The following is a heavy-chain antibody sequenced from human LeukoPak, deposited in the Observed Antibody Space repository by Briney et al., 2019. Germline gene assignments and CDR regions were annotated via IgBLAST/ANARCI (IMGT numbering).Heavy chain of an antibody. CDR2: MYYSGNT. CDR3: ARQYFDRTGYYYFDY. CDR1: GDAITGSSYY. Sequence: PSETLSLTCTVSGDAITGSSYYWGWIRQSPGKGLEWIGSMYYSGNTYSNPSLESRVTMSADTSKNQFSLKLNPVSVADTAVYYCARQYFDRTGYYYFDYWGQGTLVIVSS. V-gene: IGHV4-39*01. D-gene: IGHD3-22*01. J-gene: IGHJ4*02.